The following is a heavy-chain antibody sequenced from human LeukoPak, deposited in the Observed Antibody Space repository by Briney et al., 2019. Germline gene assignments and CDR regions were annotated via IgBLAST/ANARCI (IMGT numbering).Heavy chain of an antibody. J-gene: IGHJ4*02. Sequence: PSETLSLTCTVSGGSISGTDLSWGWIRQPPGKGLEWIGEINHSGSTNYNPSLKSRVTISVDTSKNQFSLKLSSVTAADTAVYYCARGRWGKTYYYDSSGHWTFDYWGQGTLVTVSS. V-gene: IGHV4-39*07. D-gene: IGHD3-22*01. CDR2: INHSGST. CDR3: ARGRWGKTYYYDSSGHWTFDY. CDR1: GGSISGTDLS.